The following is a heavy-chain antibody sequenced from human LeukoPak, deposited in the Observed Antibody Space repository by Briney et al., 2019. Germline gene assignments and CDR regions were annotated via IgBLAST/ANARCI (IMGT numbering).Heavy chain of an antibody. CDR3: ARFMITFGGVMRFLDY. V-gene: IGHV3-30*02. CDR1: GFTFSSYG. Sequence: GGSLRLSCAASGFTFSSYGMHWVRQAPGKGLEWVAFIRYDGSNKYYADSVKGRFTISRDNAKNSLYLQMNSLRAEDTAVYYCARFMITFGGVMRFLDYWGQGTLVTVSS. J-gene: IGHJ4*02. CDR2: IRYDGSNK. D-gene: IGHD3-16*01.